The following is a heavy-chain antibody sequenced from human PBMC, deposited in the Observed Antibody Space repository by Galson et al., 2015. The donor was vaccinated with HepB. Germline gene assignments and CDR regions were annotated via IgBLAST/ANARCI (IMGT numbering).Heavy chain of an antibody. CDR3: ARHFGPNLLRPYIVATIIAGGEFDY. V-gene: IGHV4-39*01. CDR2: IYYSGST. D-gene: IGHD5-12*01. J-gene: IGHJ4*02. Sequence: SETLSLTCTVSGGSISSSSYYWGWIRQPPGKGLEWIGSIYYSGSTYYNPSLKSRVTISVDTSKNQFSLKLSSVTAADTAVYYCARHFGPNLLRPYIVATIIAGGEFDYWGQGTLVTVSS. CDR1: GGSISSSSYY.